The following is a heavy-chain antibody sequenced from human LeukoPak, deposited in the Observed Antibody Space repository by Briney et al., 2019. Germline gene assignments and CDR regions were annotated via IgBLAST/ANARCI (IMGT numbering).Heavy chain of an antibody. CDR1: GFTFSSYA. J-gene: IGHJ4*02. Sequence: GGSLRLSCAASGFTFSSYAMHWVRQAPGKGLEWVVVISYDGSNKYYADSVKGRFTISRDNSRNTLYLQMNSLRAEDTAVYYCAKDGASYYDFWSGYYHPYYFDYWGQGTLVTVSS. D-gene: IGHD3-3*01. V-gene: IGHV3-30-3*01. CDR2: ISYDGSNK. CDR3: AKDGASYYDFWSGYYHPYYFDY.